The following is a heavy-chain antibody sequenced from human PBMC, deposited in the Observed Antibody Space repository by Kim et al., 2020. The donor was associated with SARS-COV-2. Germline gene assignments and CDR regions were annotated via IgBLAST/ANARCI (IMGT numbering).Heavy chain of an antibody. CDR3: AKDTGVSSSWHGYFDY. CDR2: ISGDGGST. J-gene: IGHJ4*02. V-gene: IGHV3-43*02. Sequence: GGSLRLSCAASGFTFDDYAMHWVRQAPGKGLEWVSLISGDGGSTYYADSVKGRFTISRDNSKNSLYLQMNSLRTEDTALYYCAKDTGVSSSWHGYFDYWGQGTLVTVSS. CDR1: GFTFDDYA. D-gene: IGHD6-13*01.